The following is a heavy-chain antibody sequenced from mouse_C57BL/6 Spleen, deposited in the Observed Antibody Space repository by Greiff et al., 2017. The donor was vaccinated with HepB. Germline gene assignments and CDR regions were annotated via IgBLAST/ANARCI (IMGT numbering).Heavy chain of an antibody. D-gene: IGHD2-2*01. Sequence: QVQLQQPGAELVMPGASVKLSCKASGYTFTSYWMHWVKQRPGQGLEWIGEIDPSDSYTNYNQKFKGKSTLTVDKSSSTAYMQLSSLTSEDSAVYNCARAGYGYDWYFDVWGTGTTVTVSS. V-gene: IGHV1-69*01. CDR2: IDPSDSYT. CDR1: GYTFTSYW. J-gene: IGHJ1*03. CDR3: ARAGYGYDWYFDV.